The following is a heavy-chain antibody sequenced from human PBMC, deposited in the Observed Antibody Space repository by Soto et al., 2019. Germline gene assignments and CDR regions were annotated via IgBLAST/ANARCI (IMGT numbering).Heavy chain of an antibody. Sequence: QVQLVESGGGVVQPGRSLRLSCAASGFTFSSYAMHWVRQAPGKGLEWVAVISYDGSNKYYADSVKGRFTISRDNSKNTLYLQMNSLRAEDTAVYYCARDKDGELLWFGELTPLYWGHGTLVTVSS. CDR2: ISYDGSNK. J-gene: IGHJ4*01. CDR3: ARDKDGELLWFGELTPLY. D-gene: IGHD3-10*01. CDR1: GFTFSSYA. V-gene: IGHV3-30-3*01.